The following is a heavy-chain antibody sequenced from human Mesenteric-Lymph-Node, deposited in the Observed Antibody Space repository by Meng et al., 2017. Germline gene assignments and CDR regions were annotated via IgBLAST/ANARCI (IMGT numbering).Heavy chain of an antibody. CDR3: AREISAGYYDY. CDR2: ISSSSGFL. D-gene: IGHD6-13*01. Sequence: GESLKISCAASGFTFSRYTVNWVRQPPGKGLEWVSSISSSSGFLYYADSVQGRFTISRDNAKNSLYLEMSGLRVDDTAIYYCAREISAGYYDYWGRGTLVTVSS. J-gene: IGHJ4*02. V-gene: IGHV3-21*06. CDR1: GFTFSRYT.